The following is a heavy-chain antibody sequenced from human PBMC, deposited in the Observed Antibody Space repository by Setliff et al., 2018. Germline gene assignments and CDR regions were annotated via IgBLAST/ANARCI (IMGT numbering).Heavy chain of an antibody. V-gene: IGHV4-38-2*01. CDR3: ARAHTWSLPNDNSGYPGWFDP. D-gene: IGHD3-22*01. Sequence: SETLSLTCAVSGFSISSGYYWGWIRQPPGKGLEWIVNVHHSGKAYYNPSLKSRVTMSVDTSKNHVSLKLSSVTAADTAVYYCARAHTWSLPNDNSGYPGWFDPWGQGTLVTVSS. CDR2: VHHSGKA. CDR1: GFSISSGYY. J-gene: IGHJ5*02.